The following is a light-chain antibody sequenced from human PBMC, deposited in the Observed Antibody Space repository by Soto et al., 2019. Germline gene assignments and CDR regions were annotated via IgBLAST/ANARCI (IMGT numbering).Light chain of an antibody. Sequence: DIPMPQSPSPVSASIGGRVIITCRASQSIRSWLAWYQQKPGKAPILLIYKASSWQSGVPARFSGRGSGTQFTLTISSLQPDDVASYYCQQYSSSATFGQGTKVEMK. J-gene: IGKJ1*01. CDR3: QQYSSSAT. CDR2: KAS. V-gene: IGKV1-5*03. CDR1: QSIRSW.